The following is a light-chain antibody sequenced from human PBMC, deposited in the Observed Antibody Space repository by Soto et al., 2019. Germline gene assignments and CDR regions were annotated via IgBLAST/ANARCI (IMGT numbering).Light chain of an antibody. V-gene: IGLV2-14*01. Sequence: QSALTQPASVSGSPGQSITISCTGTSNDVGGYKYVSWYQQHPGKAPKLMIYEVSNRPSGVSNRFSGSKSGNTASLTISGLQAEDEADYYCSSYTSSSTLDVFGTGTKLTVL. CDR3: SSYTSSSTLDV. J-gene: IGLJ1*01. CDR2: EVS. CDR1: SNDVGGYKY.